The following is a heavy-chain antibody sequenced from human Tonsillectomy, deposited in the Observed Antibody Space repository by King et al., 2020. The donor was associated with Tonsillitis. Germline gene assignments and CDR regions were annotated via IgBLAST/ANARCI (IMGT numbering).Heavy chain of an antibody. CDR3: ARDPPGCSGGNCYIDY. V-gene: IGHV1-46*03. CDR2: INPSGGST. J-gene: IGHJ4*02. CDR1: GYTFTNYY. Sequence: QLVQSGAEVKKPGASVKVSCKASGYTFTNYYMHWVRQAPGQGLEWMGIINPSGGSTIYAQKFQGRVTMTRDTSTSTVYMELSSLRSEDTAIYYCARDPPGCSGGNCYIDYWGQGTLVTASS. D-gene: IGHD2-15*01.